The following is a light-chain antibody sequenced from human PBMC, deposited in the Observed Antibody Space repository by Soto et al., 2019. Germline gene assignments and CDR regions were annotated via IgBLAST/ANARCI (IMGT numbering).Light chain of an antibody. CDR2: STD. J-gene: IGLJ2*01. CDR1: TGAVTSDYY. V-gene: IGLV7-43*01. Sequence: QAVVTQEPSLTVSPGGTVTLTCAASTGAVTSDYYATWLQQKPGQAPRALIYSTDTKHSWTPARFSGSLLGGKAALTLSGVQHEDEADYYCLLYYGGAVVFGGGTKLTVL. CDR3: LLYYGGAVV.